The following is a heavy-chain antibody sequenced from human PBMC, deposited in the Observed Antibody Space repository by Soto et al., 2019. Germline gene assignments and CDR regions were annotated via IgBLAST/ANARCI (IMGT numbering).Heavy chain of an antibody. CDR2: VSQDGRNT. V-gene: IGHV3-30*18. CDR1: GFTFSDYA. J-gene: IGHJ4*02. D-gene: IGHD6-19*01. CDR3: AKGERQWLVTSDFNY. Sequence: VQLVESGGGVVQPGRSLRLSCAASGFTFSDYAMHWVRQVPGKGLEGVAVVSQDGRNTHYADSVKGRFTISRDSTKNTVFLEMTCLRAEDTAVYYCAKGERQWLVTSDFNYWGQGALVTVAS.